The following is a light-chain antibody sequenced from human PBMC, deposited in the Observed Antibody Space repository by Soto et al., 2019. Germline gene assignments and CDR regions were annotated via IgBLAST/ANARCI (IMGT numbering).Light chain of an antibody. V-gene: IGLV1-44*01. CDR2: SNN. CDR3: AAWDDSLNAYVV. J-gene: IGLJ2*01. CDR1: SSNIGSNT. Sequence: QSVLTQPPSASGTPGQRVTISCSGSSSNIGSNTVNWYQQLPGTAPKLLIYSNNQRPSGVPDRFSGSKSDTSASLAISGLQSEDEADYYCAAWDDSLNAYVVFGGGTQLTVL.